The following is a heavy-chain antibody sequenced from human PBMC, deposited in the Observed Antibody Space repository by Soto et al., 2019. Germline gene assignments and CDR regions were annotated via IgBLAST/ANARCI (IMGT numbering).Heavy chain of an antibody. Sequence: ASVKVSCKASGYTFTNYYIDWVRQAPGQGLEWMGRISAYNGNTNYAQKLQGRVTMTTDTSTSTAYMELRSLRSDDTAVYYCARDLSRITMVRGVETNFDYWGQGTLVTVSS. V-gene: IGHV1-18*04. CDR2: ISAYNGNT. CDR1: GYTFTNYY. D-gene: IGHD3-10*01. CDR3: ARDLSRITMVRGVETNFDY. J-gene: IGHJ4*02.